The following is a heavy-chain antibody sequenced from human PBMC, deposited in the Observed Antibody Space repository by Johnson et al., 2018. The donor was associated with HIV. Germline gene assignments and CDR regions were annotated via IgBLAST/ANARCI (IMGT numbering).Heavy chain of an antibody. CDR1: GFTFSDYY. CDR3: ARRADAFDI. Sequence: VQLVESGGNLVKPGGSLRLSCAASGFTFSDYYMSWIRQAPGKGLEWVSVIYSGGSTYYADSVKGRFTISRDTSKNTLYFQMNGLRAGDTAVYYCARRADAFDIWGQGTMVTVSS. CDR2: IYSGGST. V-gene: IGHV3-66*01. J-gene: IGHJ3*02.